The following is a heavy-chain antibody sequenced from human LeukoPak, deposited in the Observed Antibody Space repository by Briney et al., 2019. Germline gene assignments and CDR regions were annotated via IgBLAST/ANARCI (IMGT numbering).Heavy chain of an antibody. Sequence: PSETLSLTCGVYGGSFSGYYWSWIRQPPGKGLEWIGEINHSGSTNYSPSLKSRVTISVDTSKNQFSLRLSSVTAADTAVYYCARHTDTNRRSGFDPWGQGTLVTVSS. D-gene: IGHD2-8*02. CDR3: ARHTDTNRRSGFDP. V-gene: IGHV4-34*01. J-gene: IGHJ5*02. CDR1: GGSFSGYY. CDR2: INHSGST.